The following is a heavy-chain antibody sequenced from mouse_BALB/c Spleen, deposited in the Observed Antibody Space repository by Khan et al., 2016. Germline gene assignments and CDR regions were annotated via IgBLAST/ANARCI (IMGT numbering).Heavy chain of an antibody. CDR3: ARLLWLLAMDY. CDR2: INPGSSTI. D-gene: IGHD2-2*01. Sequence: EVKLLESGGGLVQPGGSLNLSCAASGFDFSRYWMSWARQAPGTGQEWIGEINPGSSTINYTPSLKDKFIISRDNAKNTLYLQMRNVRSEDTDINYCARLLWLLAMDYWGQGTSVTVSS. J-gene: IGHJ4*01. CDR1: GFDFSRYW. V-gene: IGHV4-2*02.